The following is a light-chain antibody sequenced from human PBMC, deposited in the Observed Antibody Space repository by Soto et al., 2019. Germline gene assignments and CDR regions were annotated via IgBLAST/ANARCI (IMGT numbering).Light chain of an antibody. CDR3: QQYGSYPPT. CDR2: ATS. J-gene: IGKJ1*01. Sequence: IHSPSSPSAAVVVRVSLTCRAFQSISSYLGWYQQKPGNAPKLLIYATSSLQSWIPSRFSGSGSGTEFTLTISSLEPEDFATYYCQQYGSYPPTFGEGTKVDIK. CDR1: QSISSY. V-gene: IGKV1-17*01.